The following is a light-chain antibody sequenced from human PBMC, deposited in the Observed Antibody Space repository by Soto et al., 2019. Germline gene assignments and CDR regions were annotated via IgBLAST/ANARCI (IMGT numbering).Light chain of an antibody. V-gene: IGLV2-11*01. CDR1: SSVVGGYNF. J-gene: IGLJ1*01. CDR2: DVN. CDR3: FSFTTTSTHV. Sequence: QSVLTQPRSVSGSPGQSVTISCTGTSSVVGGYNFVSWYQQHPGKAPKVMIYDVNKRPSGVPDRFSGSKSGNTAYLTISGLQVEDEAEYFCFSFTTTSTHVFGTGTKVTVL.